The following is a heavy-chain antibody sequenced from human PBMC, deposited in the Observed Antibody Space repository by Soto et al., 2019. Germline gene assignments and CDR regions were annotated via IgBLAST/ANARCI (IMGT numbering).Heavy chain of an antibody. D-gene: IGHD3-22*01. J-gene: IGHJ4*02. CDR2: ISSSSSYI. CDR3: ARDPYDSSGYLTIVDY. V-gene: IGHV3-21*01. Sequence: EVQLVESGGGLVKPGGSLRLSCAASGFTFSSYSMNWVRQAPGKGLEWVSSISSSSSYIYYADSVKGRFTISRDNAKNSLYLQMNSLRAEDTAVYYCARDPYDSSGYLTIVDYWGQGTLVTVSS. CDR1: GFTFSSYS.